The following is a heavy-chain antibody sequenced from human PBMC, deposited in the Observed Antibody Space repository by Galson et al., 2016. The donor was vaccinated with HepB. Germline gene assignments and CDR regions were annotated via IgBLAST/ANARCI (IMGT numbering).Heavy chain of an antibody. D-gene: IGHD6-13*01. Sequence: SLRLSCAASGFTFNTYAVHWVRQAPGKGLEWVAVISYDGSNKFYGDSVKGRFTISRDNSKNMLYLQMNDVRTEDTAVYFCARGRVSSFNTYWYFDLWGHGTLVPVSS. CDR1: GFTFNTYA. CDR2: ISYDGSNK. J-gene: IGHJ2*01. CDR3: ARGRVSSFNTYWYFDL. V-gene: IGHV3-30-3*01.